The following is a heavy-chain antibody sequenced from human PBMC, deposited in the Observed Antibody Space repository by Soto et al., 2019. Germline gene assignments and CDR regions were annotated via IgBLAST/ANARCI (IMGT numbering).Heavy chain of an antibody. CDR3: ARSAILEWLVTLPIYYYYYGMDV. D-gene: IGHD3-3*01. CDR1: GGSFSGYY. V-gene: IGHV4-34*01. J-gene: IGHJ6*02. CDR2: INHSGST. Sequence: SETLSLTCAVYGGSFSGYYWSWIRQPPGKGLEWIGEINHSGSTNYNPSLKSRVTISVDTSKNQFSLKLSTVTAADTAVYYCARSAILEWLVTLPIYYYYYGMDVWGQGTTVTVSS.